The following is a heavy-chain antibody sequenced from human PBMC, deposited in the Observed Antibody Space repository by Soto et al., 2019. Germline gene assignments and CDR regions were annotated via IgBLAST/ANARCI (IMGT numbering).Heavy chain of an antibody. D-gene: IGHD6-19*01. CDR1: GYTFTGYY. Sequence: QVQLVQSGAEVKKPGASVKVSCKASGYTFTGYYMHWVRQAPGQGLEWRGWINPNSGGTNYAQKFQGRVTMTRDTSISTAYMELSRLRSDDTAVYYCASHAVAGMRYYYYGMDVWGQGTTVTVSS. CDR3: ASHAVAGMRYYYYGMDV. CDR2: INPNSGGT. J-gene: IGHJ6*02. V-gene: IGHV1-2*02.